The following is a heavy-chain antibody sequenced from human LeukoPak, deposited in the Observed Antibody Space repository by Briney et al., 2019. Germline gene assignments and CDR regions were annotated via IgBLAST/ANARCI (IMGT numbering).Heavy chain of an antibody. CDR2: IWFDGSNK. D-gene: IGHD3-3*01. Sequence: GGSLRLSCAASGFTFSTSGMHWVRQAPGKGLEWVAVIWFDGSNKHYADSVKGRFTISRDNSKNTLYLQMNSLRAEDTAVYYCAKKGHYDFWSGYYFDYFDYWGQGTLVTVSS. V-gene: IGHV3-30*02. CDR3: AKKGHYDFWSGYYFDYFDY. J-gene: IGHJ4*02. CDR1: GFTFSTSG.